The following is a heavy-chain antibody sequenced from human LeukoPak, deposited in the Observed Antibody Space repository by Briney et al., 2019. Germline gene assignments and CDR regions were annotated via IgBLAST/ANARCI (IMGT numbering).Heavy chain of an antibody. Sequence: ASVKVSCKASGYTFTSYGISWVRQAPGQGLEWMGWISAYNGNTNYAQKLQGRVTMTTDTSTSTAYMELSSLRSEDTAVYYCAREEWELLRGAFDIWGQGTMVTVSS. CDR3: AREEWELLRGAFDI. CDR1: GYTFTSYG. D-gene: IGHD1-26*01. CDR2: ISAYNGNT. V-gene: IGHV1-18*01. J-gene: IGHJ3*02.